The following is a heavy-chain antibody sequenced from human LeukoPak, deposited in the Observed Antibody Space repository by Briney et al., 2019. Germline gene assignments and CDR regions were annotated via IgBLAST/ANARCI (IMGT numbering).Heavy chain of an antibody. Sequence: SETLSLTCTVSGGSIINGYYWGWIRQPPGKGLECIGTIYYRGDTYYNTSLRSRVTISVDTSKNQFSLKLSSVTAADTAVYYCARSTTVTRWGQQPPTYVDNWFDPWGQGTLVTVSS. D-gene: IGHD6-13*01. V-gene: IGHV4-39*01. CDR2: IYYRGDT. CDR1: GGSIINGYY. CDR3: ARSTTVTRWGQQPPTYVDNWFDP. J-gene: IGHJ5*02.